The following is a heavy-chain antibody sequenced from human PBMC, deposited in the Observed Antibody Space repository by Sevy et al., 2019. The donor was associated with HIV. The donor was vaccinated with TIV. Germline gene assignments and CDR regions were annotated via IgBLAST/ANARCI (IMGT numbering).Heavy chain of an antibody. J-gene: IGHJ6*02. V-gene: IGHV3-9*01. CDR3: AKRGGRLLWFENYGMDV. CDR2: ISWNSGSI. Sequence: GGSLRLSCAASGFTFDDYAMHWVRQAPGKGLEWVSGISWNSGSIGYADSVKGRVTISRDNAKNSLCLQMNSLRAEDTALYYCAKRGGRLLWFENYGMDVWGQGTTVTVSS. D-gene: IGHD3-10*01. CDR1: GFTFDDYA.